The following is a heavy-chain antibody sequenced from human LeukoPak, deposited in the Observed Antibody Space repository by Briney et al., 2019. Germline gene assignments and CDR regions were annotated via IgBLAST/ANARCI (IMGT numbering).Heavy chain of an antibody. CDR3: ARDRGIVVVRSWYFDL. CDR2: IYYSGST. J-gene: IGHJ2*01. CDR1: GGSISSYY. Sequence: PSETLSLTCTVSGGSISSYYWSWIRQPPGKGLEWIGYIYYSGSTNYNPSLKSRVTISVDTSKNQFSLKLSSVTAADAAVYYCARDRGIVVVRSWYFDLWGRGTLVTVSS. D-gene: IGHD2-15*01. V-gene: IGHV4-59*01.